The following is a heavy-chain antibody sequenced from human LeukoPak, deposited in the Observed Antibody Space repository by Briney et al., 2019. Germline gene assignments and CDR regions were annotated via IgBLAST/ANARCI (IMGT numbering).Heavy chain of an antibody. V-gene: IGHV4-34*01. Sequence: SETLSLTCAVYGGSFSGYYWSWIRQPPGKGLEWIGEINHSGSTNYNPSLKSRVTISVDTSKNQFSLKLSSVTAADTAVYYCARDKRVYSSSWYWFDPWGQGTLVTVSS. CDR1: GGSFSGYY. D-gene: IGHD6-13*01. CDR3: ARDKRVYSSSWYWFDP. CDR2: INHSGST. J-gene: IGHJ5*02.